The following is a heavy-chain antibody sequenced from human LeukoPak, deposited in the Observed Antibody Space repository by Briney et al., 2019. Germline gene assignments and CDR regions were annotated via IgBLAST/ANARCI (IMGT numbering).Heavy chain of an antibody. Sequence: ASVKISCKVSGYTFTDYYMHWVQQAPGKGLEWMGLVDREDGETIYAEKFQGRVTITADTSTDTAYMELSSLRSEDTAVYYCATPDYYGSGSYWFDPWGQGTLVTVSS. J-gene: IGHJ5*02. CDR2: VDREDGET. CDR1: GYTFTDYY. D-gene: IGHD3-10*01. CDR3: ATPDYYGSGSYWFDP. V-gene: IGHV1-69-2*01.